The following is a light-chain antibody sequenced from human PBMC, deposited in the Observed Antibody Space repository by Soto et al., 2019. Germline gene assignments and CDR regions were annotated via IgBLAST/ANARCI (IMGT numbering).Light chain of an antibody. CDR1: QSLSNN. CDR2: GSS. V-gene: IGKV3-15*01. CDR3: QQYNNWWT. J-gene: IGKJ1*01. Sequence: EILMTQSPASLSVSPGERDTLSCRASQSLSNNLAWYQQKPGQAPMLLIYGSSTRSTGVPARFSGSGSGTEFTLTISSLQSEDSAVSCCQQYNNWWTFGQGTKVEVK.